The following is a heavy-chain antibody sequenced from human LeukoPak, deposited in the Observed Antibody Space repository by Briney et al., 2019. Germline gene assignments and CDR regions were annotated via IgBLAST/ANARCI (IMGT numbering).Heavy chain of an antibody. V-gene: IGHV3-20*04. J-gene: IGHJ4*02. CDR3: ARDLRVVITGSFDS. CDR1: GFSFDDYC. CDR2: INWNGDST. Sequence: GGSRRLSCAASGFSFDDYCLTWVSQAPGKGLEWVSGINWNGDSTDYADSVKGRFTISRDNAKNSLYLQMNSLRAEDTALYYCARDLRVVITGSFDSWGQGTLVTVSS. D-gene: IGHD3-22*01.